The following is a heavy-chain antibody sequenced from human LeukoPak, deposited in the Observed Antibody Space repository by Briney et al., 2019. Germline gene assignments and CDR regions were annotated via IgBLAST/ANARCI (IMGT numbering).Heavy chain of an antibody. V-gene: IGHV1-69*06. CDR3: ASWQMTTVTTLAFDI. J-gene: IGHJ3*02. CDR1: GGTFSSYA. CDR2: IIPIFGTA. D-gene: IGHD4-17*01. Sequence: ASVKVSCKASGGTFSSYAISWVRQAPGQGLEWMGGIIPIFGTANYAQKFQGRVTITADKSTSTAYVELSSLRSEDTAVYYCASWQMTTVTTLAFDIWGQGTMVTVSS.